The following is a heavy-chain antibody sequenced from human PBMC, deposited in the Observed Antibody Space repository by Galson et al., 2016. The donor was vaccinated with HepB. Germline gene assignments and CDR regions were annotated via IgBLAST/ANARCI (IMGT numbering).Heavy chain of an antibody. Sequence: SVKVSCKASGYTFTNYYIHRVRQAPGQGLEWMAIINPTDGITPHAQKFQGRVTMTRDTSTSTVYMELSSLRSADTAVYYCARGADSGYDLGDYWGQGTLVTVSS. CDR3: ARGADSGYDLGDY. CDR2: INPTDGIT. J-gene: IGHJ4*02. V-gene: IGHV1-46*01. CDR1: GYTFTNYY. D-gene: IGHD5-12*01.